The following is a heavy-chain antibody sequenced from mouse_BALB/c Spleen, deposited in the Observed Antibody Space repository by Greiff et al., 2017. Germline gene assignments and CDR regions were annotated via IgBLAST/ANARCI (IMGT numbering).Heavy chain of an antibody. D-gene: IGHD2-1*01. CDR3: ARGGYYGNYVFAY. J-gene: IGHJ3*01. CDR2: IDPANGNT. V-gene: IGHV14-3*02. Sequence: EVQLQQSGAELVKPGASVKLSCTASGFNIKDTYMHWVKQRPEQGLEWIGRIDPANGNTKYDPKFQGKATITADTSSNTAYLQLSSLTSEDTAVYYCARGGYYGNYVFAYWGKGTLVTVSA. CDR1: GFNIKDTY.